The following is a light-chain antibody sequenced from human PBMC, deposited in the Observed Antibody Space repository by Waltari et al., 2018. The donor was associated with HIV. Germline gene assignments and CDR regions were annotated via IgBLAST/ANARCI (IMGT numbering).Light chain of an antibody. CDR3: AAWDDSLSVV. CDR1: SSNLGRNF. CDR2: RNN. Sequence: QSVLTQPPSASGTPGQRVTISCSGSSSNLGRNFVYWYQQLPETAPKLLIYRNNQRPSGVSDRCSGSKSGTSASLAISGLRSEDEADYYCAAWDDSLSVVFGGGTKLTVL. J-gene: IGLJ2*01. V-gene: IGLV1-47*01.